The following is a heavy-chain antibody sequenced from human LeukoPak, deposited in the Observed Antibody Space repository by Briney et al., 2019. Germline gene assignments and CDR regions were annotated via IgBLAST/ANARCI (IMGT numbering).Heavy chain of an antibody. CDR1: GGSISSYY. CDR2: IYYSGST. V-gene: IGHV4-59*01. CDR3: ARGYYDFWSGGSNDAFDI. J-gene: IGHJ3*02. Sequence: SETLSLTCTVSGGSISSYYWSWIRQPPGKGLEWIGYIYYSGSTNYNPSLKSRVTISVDTSKNQFSLKLSSVTAADTAVYYCARGYYDFWSGGSNDAFDIWGQGTMVTVSS. D-gene: IGHD3-3*01.